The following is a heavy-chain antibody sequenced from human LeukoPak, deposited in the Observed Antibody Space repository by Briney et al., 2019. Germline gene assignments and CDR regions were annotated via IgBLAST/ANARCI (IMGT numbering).Heavy chain of an antibody. J-gene: IGHJ6*03. CDR3: AREMSGRAARYMDV. CDR1: GGSFSGYY. D-gene: IGHD6-6*01. Sequence: SETLSLTCAVYGGSFSGYYWSWLRQPPGKGLEWVGEINHSGSTNYNPSLKSRVTISVDTSKNQFSLKLSSVTAAGTAVYYCAREMSGRAARYMDVWGKGTTVTVSS. V-gene: IGHV4-34*01. CDR2: INHSGST.